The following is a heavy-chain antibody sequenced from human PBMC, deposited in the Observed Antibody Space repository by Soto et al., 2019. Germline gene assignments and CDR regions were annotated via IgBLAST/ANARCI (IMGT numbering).Heavy chain of an antibody. J-gene: IGHJ1*01. V-gene: IGHV3-23*01. CDR3: SKSHTVLVKFDF. CDR2: TSGSGGST. Sequence: PGGYPRLSCAASGFTFTNYAMSWVRQAPGKGLEWVSVTSGSGGSTYYADSVKGRFTISRDNSKNTLYLQMDSLRAEDAALYFCSKSHTVLVKFDFWGQGTLVTVSS. D-gene: IGHD3-3*01. CDR1: GFTFTNYA.